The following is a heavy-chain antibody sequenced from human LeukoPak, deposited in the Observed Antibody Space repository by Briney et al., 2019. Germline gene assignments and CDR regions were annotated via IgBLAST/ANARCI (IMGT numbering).Heavy chain of an antibody. Sequence: PGGSLRLSCAASGFTFSSYAMSWVRQAPGKGLEWVSAISGSGGSTYYADSVKGRFTISRDNSKNTLYLQMNSLRAEDTAVYYCAKGYYYDGSGYYYFDYWGQGTLVTVSS. CDR2: ISGSGGST. CDR1: GFTFSSYA. D-gene: IGHD3-22*01. J-gene: IGHJ4*02. V-gene: IGHV3-23*01. CDR3: AKGYYYDGSGYYYFDY.